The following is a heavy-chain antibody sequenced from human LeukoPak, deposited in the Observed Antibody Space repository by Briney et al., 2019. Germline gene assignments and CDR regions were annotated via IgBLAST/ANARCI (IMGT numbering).Heavy chain of an antibody. D-gene: IGHD6-6*01. Sequence: ASVKVSCKASGYTFTGYYMHWVRQAPGQGLEWMGWINPNSGGTNYQGRVTMTRDTSISTAYMELSRLRSDDTAVYYYARDFPFSNSSSLGVDDDYWGQGTLVTVSS. J-gene: IGHJ4*02. CDR2: INPNSGGT. V-gene: IGHV1-2*02. CDR1: GYTFTGYY. CDR3: ARDFPFSNSSSLGVDDDY.